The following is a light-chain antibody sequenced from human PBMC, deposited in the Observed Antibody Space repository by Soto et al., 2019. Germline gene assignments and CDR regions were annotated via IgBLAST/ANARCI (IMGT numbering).Light chain of an antibody. CDR2: GVS. J-gene: IGKJ5*01. V-gene: IGKV3-20*01. Sequence: ELVLTQPPGTLSVSPGESATLSCSASQTVSSKFLAWYQQKPGQAPRVLSYGVSSRASGIPDRVFGSGSGTEFTLTINRLQPEDFEVYYCQQYANSPITFGQGTRLEI. CDR1: QTVSSKF. CDR3: QQYANSPIT.